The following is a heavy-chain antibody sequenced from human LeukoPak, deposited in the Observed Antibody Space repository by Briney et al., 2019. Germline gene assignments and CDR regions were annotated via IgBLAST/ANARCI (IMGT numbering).Heavy chain of an antibody. V-gene: IGHV4-59*01. J-gene: IGHJ4*02. D-gene: IGHD4-17*01. CDR1: GGSISSYY. CDR3: ARDGGDYVDY. CDR2: IYYSGST. Sequence: PSETLSLTCTVSGGSISSYYLSWIRQPPGKGLEWIGYIYYSGSTNYNPSLKSRVTISVDTSKNQFSLKLSSVTAADTAVYYCARDGGDYVDYWGQGTLVTGSS.